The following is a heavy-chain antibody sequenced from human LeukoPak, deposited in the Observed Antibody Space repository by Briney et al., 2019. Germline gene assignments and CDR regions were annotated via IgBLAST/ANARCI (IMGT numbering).Heavy chain of an antibody. V-gene: IGHV3-48*04. CDR1: GFTFSSYS. D-gene: IGHD3-9*01. Sequence: GGSLRLSCAASGFTFSSYSMNWVRQAPGKGLEWVSYISSSSSTIYYADSVKGRFTISRDNAKNSLYLQMNSLRAEDTAVYYCARDSYDILTGFLHAFDIWGQGTMVAVSS. CDR3: ARDSYDILTGFLHAFDI. J-gene: IGHJ3*02. CDR2: ISSSSSTI.